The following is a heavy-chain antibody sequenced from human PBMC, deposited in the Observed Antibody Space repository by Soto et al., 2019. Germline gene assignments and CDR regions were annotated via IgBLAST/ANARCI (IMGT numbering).Heavy chain of an antibody. CDR1: GFSLSTPSGVG. Sequence: QITLKESGPTLVKPTQTLTLTCTFSGFSLSTPSGVGVGWIRQPPGKALEWLAFIYWDDDKRYSPSLKSRLKNTKDTSKDQVVLIMTNMDPVDTATYYCAHILGIRVYYEGFDYWGQGALFTVSS. CDR3: AHILGIRVYYEGFDY. V-gene: IGHV2-5*02. J-gene: IGHJ4*02. D-gene: IGHD1-26*01. CDR2: IYWDDDK.